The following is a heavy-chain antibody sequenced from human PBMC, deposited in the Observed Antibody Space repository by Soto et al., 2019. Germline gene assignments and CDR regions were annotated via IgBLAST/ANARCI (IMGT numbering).Heavy chain of an antibody. Sequence: EVQLVESGGGLVKPGGSLRLSCAASGFTFSSYSMNWVRQAPGKGLEWVSSISSSSSYIYYADSVKGRFTISRDNAKNSLYLQMNSLRAEDTAVYYCATGYDFWSGYPQPADYWGQGTLVTVSS. CDR3: ATGYDFWSGYPQPADY. CDR1: GFTFSSYS. D-gene: IGHD3-3*01. CDR2: ISSSSSYI. J-gene: IGHJ4*02. V-gene: IGHV3-21*01.